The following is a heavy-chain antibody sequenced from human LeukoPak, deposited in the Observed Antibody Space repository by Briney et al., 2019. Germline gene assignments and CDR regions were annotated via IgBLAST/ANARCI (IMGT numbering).Heavy chain of an antibody. J-gene: IGHJ4*02. Sequence: GGSRRLSCTASEFSFSSYEINWVRQAPGKGPEWVSYISSSGSPIFYADSVKGRFTISRDNAKNSVCLQLNSLRAEDTAVYYCARVSYSGGVYWGQGTLVTVSS. D-gene: IGHD6-25*01. CDR2: ISSSGSPI. CDR1: EFSFSSYE. V-gene: IGHV3-48*03. CDR3: ARVSYSGGVY.